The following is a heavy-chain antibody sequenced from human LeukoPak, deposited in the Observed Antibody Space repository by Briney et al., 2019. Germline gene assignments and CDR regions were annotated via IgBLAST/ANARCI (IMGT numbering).Heavy chain of an antibody. V-gene: IGHV3-30*03. J-gene: IGHJ4*02. Sequence: GGSLRLSCAASGFTFSSYGMHWVRQAPGKGLEWVAVISYDGSNKYYADSVKGRFAISRDNSKNTLYLQMNSLRAEDTAVYYCASHELYCSGGSCKPFDYWGQGTLVTVSS. CDR2: ISYDGSNK. D-gene: IGHD2-15*01. CDR1: GFTFSSYG. CDR3: ASHELYCSGGSCKPFDY.